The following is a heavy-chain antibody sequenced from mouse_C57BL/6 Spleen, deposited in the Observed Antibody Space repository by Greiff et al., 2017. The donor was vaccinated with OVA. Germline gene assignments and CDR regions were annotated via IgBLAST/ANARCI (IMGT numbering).Heavy chain of an antibody. CDR2: INYDGSST. CDR1: GFTFSDYY. CDR3: ARGGGYYGGYFDV. J-gene: IGHJ1*03. Sequence: EVQVVESEGGLVQPGSSMKLSCTASGFTFSDYYMAWVRQVPEKGLEWVANINYDGSSTYYLDSLKSRFIISRDNAKNILYLQMSSLKSEDTATYYCARGGGYYGGYFDVWGTGTTVTVSS. D-gene: IGHD1-1*02. V-gene: IGHV5-16*01.